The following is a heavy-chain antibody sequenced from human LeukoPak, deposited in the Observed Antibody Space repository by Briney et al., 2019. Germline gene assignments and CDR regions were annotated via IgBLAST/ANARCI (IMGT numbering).Heavy chain of an antibody. D-gene: IGHD4-17*01. V-gene: IGHV3-7*01. CDR2: INQDGSEK. CDR1: GFTFSSYW. Sequence: PGGSLRLSCSASGFTFSSYWMTWVRPAPGKGLEWVANINQDGSEKYYVDSVKGRFTISRDNAKNSLYLQLDSLRAEDTAVYYCARVLVDYGQRDYWGQGTLVIVSS. J-gene: IGHJ4*02. CDR3: ARVLVDYGQRDY.